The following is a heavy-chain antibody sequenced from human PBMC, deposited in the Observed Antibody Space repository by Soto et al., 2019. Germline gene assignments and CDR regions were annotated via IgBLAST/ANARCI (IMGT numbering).Heavy chain of an antibody. Sequence: TSETLSLTCTVSGGSISSYYWSWIRQPPGKGLEWIGYIYYSGSTNYNPSLKSRVTISVDTSKNQFSLKLSSVTAADTAVYYCAREGFHDFWSGYRNWFDPWGQGTLVTVS. J-gene: IGHJ5*02. CDR3: AREGFHDFWSGYRNWFDP. V-gene: IGHV4-59*01. CDR1: GGSISSYY. D-gene: IGHD3-3*01. CDR2: IYYSGST.